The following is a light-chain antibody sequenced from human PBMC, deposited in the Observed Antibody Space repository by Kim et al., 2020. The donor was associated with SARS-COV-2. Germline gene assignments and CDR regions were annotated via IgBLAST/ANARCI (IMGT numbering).Light chain of an antibody. CDR3: SSHTTSSTYV. CDR2: DVS. J-gene: IGLJ1*01. CDR1: SSDVAVYNY. Sequence: GQSISISCTGTSSDVAVYNYVSWYQQHPGKVPKLMIFDVSKRPSGVSNRFSGSKSGDTAFLIISGLQAEDEADYYCSSHTTSSTYVFGTGTKVTVL. V-gene: IGLV2-14*03.